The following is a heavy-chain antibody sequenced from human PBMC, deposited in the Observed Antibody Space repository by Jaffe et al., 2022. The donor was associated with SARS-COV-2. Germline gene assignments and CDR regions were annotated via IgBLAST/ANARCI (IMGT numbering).Heavy chain of an antibody. V-gene: IGHV3-66*02. CDR2: IYSGGST. J-gene: IGHJ6*02. CDR3: ARESHQLPPYYGMDV. D-gene: IGHD2-2*01. CDR1: GFTVSSNY. Sequence: EVQLVESGGGLVQPGGSLRLSCAASGFTVSSNYMSWVRQAPGKGLEWVSVIYSGGSTYYADSVKGRFTISRDNSKNTLYLQMNSLRAEDTAVYYCARESHQLPPYYGMDVWGQGTTVTVSS.